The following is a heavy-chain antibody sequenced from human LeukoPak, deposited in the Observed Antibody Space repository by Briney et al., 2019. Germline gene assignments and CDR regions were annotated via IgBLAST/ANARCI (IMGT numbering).Heavy chain of an antibody. CDR3: ARDGYSGSSYFDY. CDR2: INPNTGDT. V-gene: IGHV1-2*02. J-gene: IGHJ4*02. CDR1: GYTFTGYY. Sequence: GASVKVSCKASGYTFTGYYMHWVRQAPGQGLEWMGWINPNTGDTSYAQKFQGRVTMTRDTSISTAYMELSRLRSDDTAVYYCARDGYSGSSYFDYWGQGTLVTVSS. D-gene: IGHD1-26*01.